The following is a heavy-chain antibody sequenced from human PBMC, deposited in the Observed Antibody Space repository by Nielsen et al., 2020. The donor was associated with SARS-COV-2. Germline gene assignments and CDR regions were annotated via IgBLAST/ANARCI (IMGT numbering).Heavy chain of an antibody. D-gene: IGHD6-19*01. Sequence: WVRQAPGQRLEWMGWINAGNANTKYSQKFQGRVTITRDTSASTAYMELSSLRSEDTAVYYCARGPLRGGWYLSGLVNWGQGTLVTVSS. V-gene: IGHV1-3*01. CDR2: INAGNANT. J-gene: IGHJ4*02. CDR3: ARGPLRGGWYLSGLVN.